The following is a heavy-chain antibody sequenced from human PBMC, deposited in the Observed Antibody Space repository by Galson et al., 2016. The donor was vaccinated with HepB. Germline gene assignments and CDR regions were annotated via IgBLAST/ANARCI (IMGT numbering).Heavy chain of an antibody. Sequence: SLRLSCAGSGFSFSSYGIHWVRQAPGKGLEWVAVVSYDGSEKHYGDAVKGRFVISKDNSKNTVSLQMNSLRVEDTAVYFCTREGGAAGADASKGLDVWGQGTTVTVSS. CDR2: VSYDGSEK. D-gene: IGHD6-25*01. CDR3: TREGGAAGADASKGLDV. V-gene: IGHV3-30*03. CDR1: GFSFSSYG. J-gene: IGHJ6*02.